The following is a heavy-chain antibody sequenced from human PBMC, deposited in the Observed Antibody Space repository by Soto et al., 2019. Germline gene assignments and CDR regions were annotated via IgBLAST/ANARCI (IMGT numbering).Heavy chain of an antibody. CDR3: AAAGGYSSSWVVW. CDR2: ISGSGGST. Sequence: GGSLRLSCAASGFTFSSYAMSWVRQAPGKGLEWVSVISGSGGSTYDADSVKGRFTISRDNSKNTLYLQMNSLRAEDTAVYYCAAAGGYSSSWVVWWGQGTLVTVSS. V-gene: IGHV3-23*01. J-gene: IGHJ4*02. D-gene: IGHD6-13*01. CDR1: GFTFSSYA.